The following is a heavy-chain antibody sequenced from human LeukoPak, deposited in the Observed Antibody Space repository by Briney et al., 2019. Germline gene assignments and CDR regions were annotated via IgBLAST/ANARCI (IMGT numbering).Heavy chain of an antibody. CDR2: ILSRGST. CDR3: ARTNQISETAFDI. CDR1: SGSISNYY. V-gene: IGHV4-59*01. J-gene: IGHJ3*02. Sequence: SETLSLTCSVSSGSISNYYWSWIRQSPGKGLEWIGYILSRGSTNYNPSVMSRVTISVDTSRNQFSLKLRSVTAADTAVYYCARTNQISETAFDIWGQGTMVIVSS. D-gene: IGHD1-14*01.